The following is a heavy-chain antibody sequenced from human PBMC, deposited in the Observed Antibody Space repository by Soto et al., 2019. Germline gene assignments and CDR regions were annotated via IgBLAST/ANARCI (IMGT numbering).Heavy chain of an antibody. D-gene: IGHD1-26*01. J-gene: IGHJ6*02. CDR1: GFTLTNNG. Sequence: SLRLSCVASGFTLTNNGMHWVRQAPGQGLERVAVISSDGSSYYYGDSVRGRFTISRDTSKNTLFLEMNSLTTADTAVYYCAKDRGLAESGTWSHYYYGMDVWGQGTSVTVSS. V-gene: IGHV3-30*18. CDR3: AKDRGLAESGTWSHYYYGMDV. CDR2: ISSDGSSY.